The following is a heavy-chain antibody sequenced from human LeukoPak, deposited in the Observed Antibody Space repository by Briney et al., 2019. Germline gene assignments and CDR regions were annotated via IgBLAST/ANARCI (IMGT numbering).Heavy chain of an antibody. Sequence: GGSLRLSCAASGFTVSSNYMSWARQAPGKGLEWVSVIYSGGSTYYADSVKGRFTISRDNSKNTLYLQMNSLRAEDTAVYYGASALDYDSSGPFDYWGQGTLVTVSS. V-gene: IGHV3-53*01. CDR1: GFTVSSNY. J-gene: IGHJ4*02. CDR2: IYSGGST. D-gene: IGHD3-22*01. CDR3: ASALDYDSSGPFDY.